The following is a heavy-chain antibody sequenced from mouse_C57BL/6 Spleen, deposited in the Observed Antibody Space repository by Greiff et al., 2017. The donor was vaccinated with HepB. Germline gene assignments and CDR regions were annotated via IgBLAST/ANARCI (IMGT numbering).Heavy chain of an antibody. D-gene: IGHD2-4*01. CDR1: GYAFSSSW. J-gene: IGHJ1*03. Sequence: VQLQQSGPELVKPGASVKISCKASGYAFSSSWMNWVKQRPGKGLEWIGRIYPGDGDTNYNGKFKGKATLTADKSSSTAYMQLSSLTSEDSAVYFCARGAWDYNWYFDVWGTGTTVTVSS. V-gene: IGHV1-82*01. CDR3: ARGAWDYNWYFDV. CDR2: IYPGDGDT.